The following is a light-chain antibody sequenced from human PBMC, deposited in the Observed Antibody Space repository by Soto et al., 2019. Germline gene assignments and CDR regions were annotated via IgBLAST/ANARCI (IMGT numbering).Light chain of an antibody. V-gene: IGKV3-11*01. J-gene: IGKJ5*01. CDR2: ETS. CDR3: QQRSNWPIT. Sequence: EIVMTQSPGTLSVSPGERATLSCRASQNIRSNLAWYQQKPGQAPRLLIYETSIRAPGIPARFSGSGSGTEFTLTISSLEPEDFAVYYCQQRSNWPITFGQGTRLEIK. CDR1: QNIRSN.